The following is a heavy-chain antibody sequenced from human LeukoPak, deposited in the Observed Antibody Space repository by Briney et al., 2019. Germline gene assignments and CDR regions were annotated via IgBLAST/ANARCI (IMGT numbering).Heavy chain of an antibody. Sequence: ASVKVSCKVSGYTLTELSMHWVRQAPGKGLEWMRGFDPEDGETIYAQKFQGRVTMTEDTSTDTAYMELSSLRSEDTAVYYCATTPLGATGLFDYWGQGTLVTVSS. V-gene: IGHV1-24*01. J-gene: IGHJ4*02. CDR1: GYTLTELS. CDR3: ATTPLGATGLFDY. D-gene: IGHD1-26*01. CDR2: FDPEDGET.